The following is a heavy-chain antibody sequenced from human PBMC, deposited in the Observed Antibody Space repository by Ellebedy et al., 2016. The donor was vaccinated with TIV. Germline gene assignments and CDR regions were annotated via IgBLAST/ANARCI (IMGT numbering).Heavy chain of an antibody. J-gene: IGHJ3*01. V-gene: IGHV5-51*01. Sequence: KVSCKGSGHTFTSFWIGWVRQMPGKGLEWMGIIYPSDSDLKYRPSFQGQVLFSADPSTRTAYLQWRSLKASDTAMYYCATSRESTGTDAFDLWGQGTMVTVSS. CDR3: ATSRESTGTDAFDL. D-gene: IGHD2-8*02. CDR2: IYPSDSDL. CDR1: GHTFTSFW.